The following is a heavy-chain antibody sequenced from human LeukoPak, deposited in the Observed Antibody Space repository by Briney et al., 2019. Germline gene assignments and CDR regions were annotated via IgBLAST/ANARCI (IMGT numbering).Heavy chain of an antibody. Sequence: GESLQISCRGSGYSFTTNWIGWVRQMPGKGLEWMGFIYPGDSDTRCSPSFQGQVTISADKSITTAYLQWSSLKASDTAMYYCARHSPGGRYPWFFDYWGQGTLVTVSS. D-gene: IGHD1-26*01. CDR1: GYSFTTNW. J-gene: IGHJ4*02. CDR2: IYPGDSDT. CDR3: ARHSPGGRYPWFFDY. V-gene: IGHV5-51*01.